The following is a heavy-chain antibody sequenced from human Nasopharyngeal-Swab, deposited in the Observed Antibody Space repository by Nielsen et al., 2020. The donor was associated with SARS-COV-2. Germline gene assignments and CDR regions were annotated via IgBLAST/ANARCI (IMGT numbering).Heavy chain of an antibody. J-gene: IGHJ5*02. CDR3: ARLGLTGYYGLGNRYNWFDP. D-gene: IGHD3-9*01. CDR2: INPSGGST. Sequence: WVRQAPGQGLEWMGIINPSGGSTSYAQKVQGRVTMTRDTSTTTVYMELSSLRSEDTAVYYCARLGLTGYYGLGNRYNWFDPWGQGTLVTVSS. V-gene: IGHV1-46*01.